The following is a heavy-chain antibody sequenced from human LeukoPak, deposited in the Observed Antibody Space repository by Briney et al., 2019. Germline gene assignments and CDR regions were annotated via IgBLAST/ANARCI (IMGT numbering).Heavy chain of an antibody. CDR1: GYTFTSYG. D-gene: IGHD4-23*01. CDR3: ARDRPYGGYVGKFDY. J-gene: IGHJ4*02. CDR2: ISAYNGNT. V-gene: IGHV1-18*01. Sequence: ASVKLSCKASGYTFTSYGISWVRQAPGQGLEWRGWISAYNGNTNYAQKLQGRVTMTTDTSTSTAYMELRSLRSDYSAVYYSARDRPYGGYVGKFDYWGQRTLVTVSS.